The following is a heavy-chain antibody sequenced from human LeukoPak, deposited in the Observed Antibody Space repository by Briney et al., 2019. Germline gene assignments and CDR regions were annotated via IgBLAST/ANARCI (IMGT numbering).Heavy chain of an antibody. CDR1: GFTLDDYA. CDR3: AKDHEQWPREGYLDY. CDR2: ISWNSNNI. D-gene: IGHD6-19*01. J-gene: IGHJ4*02. Sequence: GRSLRLSCAASGFTLDDYAMHWARQAPGKGLEWVSGISWNSNNIGYADSVKGRFTIFRDNAKNSLYLQMNSLRTEDTALYYCAKDHEQWPREGYLDYWGQGTLVTVSS. V-gene: IGHV3-9*01.